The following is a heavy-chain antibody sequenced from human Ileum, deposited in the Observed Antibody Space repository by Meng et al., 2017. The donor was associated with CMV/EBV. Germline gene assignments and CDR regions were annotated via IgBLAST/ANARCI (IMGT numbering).Heavy chain of an antibody. Sequence: GTVSDYGINGGRQAPGQGLEWMGGSIPIFGTTYFAQNFQGRVTITTDESTGTAFLEVSSLRSEDTAVYYCARDRARAIFGVVHLDYWGQGTLVTVSS. D-gene: IGHD3-3*01. CDR2: SIPIFGTT. J-gene: IGHJ4*02. CDR1: GTVSDYG. V-gene: IGHV1-69*05. CDR3: ARDRARAIFGVVHLDY.